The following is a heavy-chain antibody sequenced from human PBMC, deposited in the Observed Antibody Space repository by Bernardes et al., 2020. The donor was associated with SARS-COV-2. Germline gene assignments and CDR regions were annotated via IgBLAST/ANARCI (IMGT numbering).Heavy chain of an antibody. CDR2: ISYDGSIQ. D-gene: IGHD5-12*01. CDR3: AKGDSRYSGYGYFDS. CDR1: GFIFSTYG. J-gene: IGHJ4*02. V-gene: IGHV3-30*18. Sequence: GGSLRLSCAASGFIFSTYGMQWVRQAPGKGLEWVAVISYDGSIQLYADSVKGRFTISRDNAKNTLFLQMNSLTTEDTAVYYCAKGDSRYSGYGYFDSWGQGTLVSVSS.